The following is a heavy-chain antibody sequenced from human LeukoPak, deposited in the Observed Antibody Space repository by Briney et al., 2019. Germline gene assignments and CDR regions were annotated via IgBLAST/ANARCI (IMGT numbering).Heavy chain of an antibody. D-gene: IGHD2-21*01. CDR2: IGTIGDT. CDR3: ARATVIGNAPVPGYMDV. J-gene: IGHJ6*03. Sequence: GGSLRLSCAASGFTFSTYDMHSVRHVSGKSLERVSSIGTIGDTFYPGSVKGRFTISRENAKNSLYLQMNGLRAGDTAVYYCARATVIGNAPVPGYMDVWGKGTTVTVSS. CDR1: GFTFSTYD. V-gene: IGHV3-13*01.